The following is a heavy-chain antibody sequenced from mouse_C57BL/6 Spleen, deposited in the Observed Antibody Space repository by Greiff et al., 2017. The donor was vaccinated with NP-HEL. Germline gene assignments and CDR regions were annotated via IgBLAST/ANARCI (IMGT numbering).Heavy chain of an antibody. CDR1: GFTFSSYT. J-gene: IGHJ2*01. CDR3: ARHDDGYYAQGVDY. V-gene: IGHV5-9*01. D-gene: IGHD2-3*01. CDR2: ISGGGGNT. Sequence: EVKLVESGGGLVKPGGSLKLSCAASGFTFSSYTMSWVRQTPEKRLEWVATISGGGGNTYYPDSVKGRFTISRDNAKNTLYLQMSSLRSEDTALYYCARHDDGYYAQGVDYWGQGTTLTVSS.